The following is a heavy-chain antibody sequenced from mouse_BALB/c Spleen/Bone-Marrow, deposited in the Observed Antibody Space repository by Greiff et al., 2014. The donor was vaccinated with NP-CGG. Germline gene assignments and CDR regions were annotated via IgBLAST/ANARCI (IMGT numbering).Heavy chain of an antibody. D-gene: IGHD2-14*01. J-gene: IGHJ4*01. Sequence: VNLVESGAELVRPGSSVKISCKASVYAFSSYWMNWVKQRPGQGLEWIGQIYPGDGDTNYNGNFKDKATLTVDRSSSTAFMQLSSLTSEDSAVYFCARWYRDPHFAMDYWGPGTSVTVSS. CDR2: IYPGDGDT. CDR3: ARWYRDPHFAMDY. V-gene: IGHV1-80*01. CDR1: VYAFSSYW.